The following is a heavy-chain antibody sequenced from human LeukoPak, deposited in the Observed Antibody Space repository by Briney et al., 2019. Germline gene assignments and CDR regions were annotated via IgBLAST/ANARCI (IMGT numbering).Heavy chain of an antibody. D-gene: IGHD3-3*01. J-gene: IGHJ6*02. V-gene: IGHV3-66*01. Sequence: GGSLRLSCAASGFTVSSNYMSWVRQAPGKGLEWVSVIYSGGSTYYADSVKGRFTISRDNSKNTLYLQMNSLRAEDTAAYYCARDESYYYYGMDVWGQGTTVTVSS. CDR1: GFTVSSNY. CDR3: ARDESYYYYGMDV. CDR2: IYSGGST.